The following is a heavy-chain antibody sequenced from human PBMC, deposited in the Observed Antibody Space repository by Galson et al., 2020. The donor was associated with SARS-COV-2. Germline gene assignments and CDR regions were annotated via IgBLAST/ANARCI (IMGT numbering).Heavy chain of an antibody. Sequence: ETSETLSLTCAVYGGSFSGYYWSWIRQPPGKGLEWIGEINHSGSTNYNPSLKSRVTISVDTSKNQFSLKLSSVTAADTAVYYCARAQLWPSGVFDYWGQGTLVTVSS. CDR1: GGSFSGYY. CDR3: ARAQLWPSGVFDY. J-gene: IGHJ4*02. D-gene: IGHD5-18*01. V-gene: IGHV4-34*01. CDR2: INHSGST.